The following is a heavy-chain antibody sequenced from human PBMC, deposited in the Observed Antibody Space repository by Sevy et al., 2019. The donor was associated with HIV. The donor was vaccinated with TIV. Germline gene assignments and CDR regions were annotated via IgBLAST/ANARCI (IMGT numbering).Heavy chain of an antibody. V-gene: IGHV3-23*01. D-gene: IGHD6-13*01. CDR1: GFTFSSYA. J-gene: IGHJ6*02. CDR3: AKRVAAAGTYYYYYYGMDV. CDR2: ISGSGVST. Sequence: GGSLRLSCAASGFTFSSYAMSWIRQAPGKGLEWVSSISGSGVSTYYADSVKGRFTISRDNSKNTLYLQMNSLRAEDTAVYYCAKRVAAAGTYYYYYYGMDVWGQRTTVTVSS.